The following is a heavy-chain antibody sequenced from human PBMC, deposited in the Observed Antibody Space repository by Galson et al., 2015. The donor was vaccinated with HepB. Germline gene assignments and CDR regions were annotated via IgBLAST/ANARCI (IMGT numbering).Heavy chain of an antibody. V-gene: IGHV1-2*06. J-gene: IGHJ3*02. Sequence: SVKVSCKASGYTFTGYYMHWVRQAPGQGLEWMGRINPNSGGTNYAQKFQGRVTMTRDTSISTAYMELSRLRSDDTAVYYCASHYYDYIWGSYRTDAFDIWGQGTMVTVSS. CDR2: INPNSGGT. D-gene: IGHD3-16*02. CDR1: GYTFTGYY. CDR3: ASHYYDYIWGSYRTDAFDI.